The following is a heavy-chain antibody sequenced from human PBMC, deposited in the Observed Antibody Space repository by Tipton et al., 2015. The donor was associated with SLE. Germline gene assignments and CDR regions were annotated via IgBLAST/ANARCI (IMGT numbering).Heavy chain of an antibody. CDR1: GGSISSSTYY. Sequence: LRLSCTVSGGSISSSTYYWGWIRQPPGKGLEWTGSIYYSGSTYYNPSLKSRVTTSVDTSKNQFSLKLTSVTAADTAVYYCARQNYDFWSRYYTPFDSWGQGTLVTVSS. CDR3: ARQNYDFWSRYYTPFDS. J-gene: IGHJ4*02. CDR2: IYYSGST. D-gene: IGHD3-3*01. V-gene: IGHV4-39*01.